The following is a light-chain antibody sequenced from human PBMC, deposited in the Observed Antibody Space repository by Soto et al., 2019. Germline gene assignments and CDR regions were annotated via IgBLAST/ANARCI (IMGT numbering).Light chain of an antibody. CDR1: QSVSSN. Sequence: EIVITQSPATLSVSPGERATLSCRASQSVSSNLAWYQQKAGQVPRLLVYGASTRATGIPARFSGSGSGTEFTLTISSLQSEDFAVYYCQQYTNWPVYTFGQGTKVDIK. CDR3: QQYTNWPVYT. V-gene: IGKV3-15*01. J-gene: IGKJ2*01. CDR2: GAS.